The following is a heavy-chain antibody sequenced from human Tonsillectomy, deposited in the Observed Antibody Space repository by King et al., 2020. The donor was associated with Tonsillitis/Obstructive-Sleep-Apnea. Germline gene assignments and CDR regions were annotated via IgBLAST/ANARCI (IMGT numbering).Heavy chain of an antibody. J-gene: IGHJ4*02. D-gene: IGHD6-13*01. CDR2: ISYVEKNK. V-gene: IGHV3-30*18. CDR1: GFTFSSYG. Sequence: QLVQSGGGVVQPGRSLRLSCAASGFTFSSYGMHWVRQAPGKGLEWVAIISYVEKNKFYADSVKGRFTISRDNSKSTLYLQMNSLRTDDTAVYYCAKDLRNSWTFDSWGQGTLITVSS. CDR3: AKDLRNSWTFDS.